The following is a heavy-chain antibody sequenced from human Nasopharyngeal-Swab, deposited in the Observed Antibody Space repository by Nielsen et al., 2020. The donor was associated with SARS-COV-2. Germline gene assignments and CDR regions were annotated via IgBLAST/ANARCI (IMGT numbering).Heavy chain of an antibody. D-gene: IGHD7-27*01. V-gene: IGHV3-7*01. CDR3: ARKQPFAWGLDF. J-gene: IGHJ4*02. CDR1: GFTFTNYW. CDR2: IRQDGCYK. Sequence: GESLKISCATSGFTFTNYWMSWVRQAPGKGLEGVANIRQDGCYKYYVDSVKGRFTISRDNAKNSVSLQLNSLRAEETAVYYCARKQPFAWGLDFWGPGTRVTVSS.